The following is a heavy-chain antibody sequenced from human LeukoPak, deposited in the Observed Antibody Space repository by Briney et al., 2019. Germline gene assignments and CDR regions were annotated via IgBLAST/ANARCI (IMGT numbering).Heavy chain of an antibody. D-gene: IGHD6-19*01. V-gene: IGHV4-39*07. Sequence: SETLSLTCTVSGGSISSSSYYWGWIRQPPGKGLEWIGGIYHSENTNYNPSLRSRVIISVDKSKNQFSLKLSSVTAADTAVYYCARVESSGWQEFDYWGQGTLVTVSS. CDR3: ARVESSGWQEFDY. CDR1: GGSISSSSYY. CDR2: IYHSENT. J-gene: IGHJ4*02.